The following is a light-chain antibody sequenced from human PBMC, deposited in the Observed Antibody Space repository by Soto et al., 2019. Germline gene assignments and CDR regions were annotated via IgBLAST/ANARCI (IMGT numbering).Light chain of an antibody. V-gene: IGKV3-11*01. J-gene: IGKJ4*01. CDR3: QQRRNWVT. Sequence: EIVLTQSPATLSLSPGERATLSCRASQSVSSYLAWYQQKPGQAPRLLIYDASNRATGIPARFSGSGSGTDFTHTISSLEKEDFAVYYCQQRRNWVTFGGGTKVEIK. CDR2: DAS. CDR1: QSVSSY.